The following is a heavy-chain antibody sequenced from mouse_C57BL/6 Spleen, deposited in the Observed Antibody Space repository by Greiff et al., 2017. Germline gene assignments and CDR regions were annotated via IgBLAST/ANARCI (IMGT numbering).Heavy chain of an antibody. V-gene: IGHV1-52*01. D-gene: IGHD3-1*01. CDR3: ARSSGGYFDY. J-gene: IGHJ2*01. Sequence: QVQLQQPGAELVRPGSSVKLSCKASGYTFTSYWMHWVKQRPIQGLEWIGNIDPSDSETHYNQKFKDKATVTVDKSSSTAYMQLSSLTSEDSAVYYCARSSGGYFDYWGQGTTLTVSS. CDR2: IDPSDSET. CDR1: GYTFTSYW.